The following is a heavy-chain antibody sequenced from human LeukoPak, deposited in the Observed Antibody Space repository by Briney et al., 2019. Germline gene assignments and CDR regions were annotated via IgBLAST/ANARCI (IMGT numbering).Heavy chain of an antibody. D-gene: IGHD5-12*01. V-gene: IGHV6-1*01. Sequence: SQTLSLTCAISGDSVSSNSAAWSWIRQSPSRGLEWLGRTYYRSKWYNDYAVSVKSRTTINPDTSKNQFSLQLNSVTPEDTAVYYCARDRYSGYDYRYYGMDVWGQGTTVTVSS. CDR3: ARDRYSGYDYRYYGMDV. J-gene: IGHJ6*02. CDR2: TYYRSKWYN. CDR1: GDSVSSNSAA.